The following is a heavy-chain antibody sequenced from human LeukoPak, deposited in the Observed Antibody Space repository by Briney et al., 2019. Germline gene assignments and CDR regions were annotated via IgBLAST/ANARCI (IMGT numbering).Heavy chain of an antibody. Sequence: SETLSLTCTVSGGSISSGSYYWSWIRQPAGKGLEWIGRIYTSGSTNYNPSLKSRVTISVDTSKNQFSLKLSSVTAADTAVYYCAREDYGSGSSLDYWGQGTLVTVST. J-gene: IGHJ4*02. CDR1: GGSISSGSYY. CDR3: AREDYGSGSSLDY. D-gene: IGHD3-10*01. CDR2: IYTSGST. V-gene: IGHV4-61*02.